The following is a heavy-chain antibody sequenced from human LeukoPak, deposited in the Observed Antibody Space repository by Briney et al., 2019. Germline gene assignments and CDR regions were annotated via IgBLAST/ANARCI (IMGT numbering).Heavy chain of an antibody. J-gene: IGHJ5*02. Sequence: PSETLSLTCTVSGGSFSSYYWNWIRQPPGKGLEWIGYIYYSGSTNYNPSLKSRVTISLDTSKNQSSLKLSSVTAADTAVYYCARDAIVGATNWFDPWGQGTLVTVSS. D-gene: IGHD1-26*01. CDR3: ARDAIVGATNWFDP. CDR2: IYYSGST. CDR1: GGSFSSYY. V-gene: IGHV4-59*01.